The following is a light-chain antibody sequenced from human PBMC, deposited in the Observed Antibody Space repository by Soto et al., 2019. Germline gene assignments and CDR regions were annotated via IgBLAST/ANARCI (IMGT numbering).Light chain of an antibody. Sequence: QPVLTQSSSASASLGSSVKLTCTLSSGHSSYIIAWHQQQPGKAPRYLMKLEGSGSYNKGSGVPDRFSGSSSGADRYLTISNLQFVDEADYYCETWDSNTRVFGTGTKLTVL. CDR3: ETWDSNTRV. J-gene: IGLJ1*01. CDR1: SGHSSYI. V-gene: IGLV4-60*02. CDR2: LEGSGSY.